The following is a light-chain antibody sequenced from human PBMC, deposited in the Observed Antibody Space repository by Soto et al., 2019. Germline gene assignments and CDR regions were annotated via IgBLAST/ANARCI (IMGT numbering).Light chain of an antibody. Sequence: QSVLTQPPSVSGAPGQRVTISCTGSSSNIGAGYDVSWYQQLPGTAPKLLMYGNNNRPSGVPDRFSGSLLGGKATLTLSGVQPEDEAEYYCLLYYGGGQLVFGGGTKLTVL. CDR3: LLYYGGGQLV. V-gene: IGLV1-40*01. CDR1: SSNIGAGYD. CDR2: GNN. J-gene: IGLJ3*02.